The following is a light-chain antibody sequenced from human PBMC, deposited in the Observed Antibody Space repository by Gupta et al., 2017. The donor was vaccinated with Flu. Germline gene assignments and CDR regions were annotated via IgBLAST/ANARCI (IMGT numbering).Light chain of an antibody. J-gene: IGKJ4*01. CDR2: KAS. Sequence: DIQMTQSPSTLSASVGDRVTITCRASRSISSWLAWYQQKPGKAPNLLIYKASTLESGVPSRFSGSGSGTEFTLTISSLQPDDFATYYCQQYNTYPSFGGGTKVEIK. CDR1: RSISSW. V-gene: IGKV1-5*03. CDR3: QQYNTYPS.